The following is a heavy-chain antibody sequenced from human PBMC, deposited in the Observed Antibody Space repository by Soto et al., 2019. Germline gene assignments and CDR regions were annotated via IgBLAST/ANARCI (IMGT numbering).Heavy chain of an antibody. J-gene: IGHJ2*01. CDR3: AREGDIAAAGGGYFDL. CDR1: GGSIRSSNG. V-gene: IGHV4-4*03. CDR2: IYHSGST. D-gene: IGHD6-13*01. Sequence: QVQLQESGPGLWKPPGTLSLTCAVPGGSIRSSNGGGWVGQPPGKGLEWIGEIYHSGSTNTNPSLKSRVTISVDKSKNQFSLKLSSVTAADTAVYYCAREGDIAAAGGGYFDLWGRGTLVTVSS.